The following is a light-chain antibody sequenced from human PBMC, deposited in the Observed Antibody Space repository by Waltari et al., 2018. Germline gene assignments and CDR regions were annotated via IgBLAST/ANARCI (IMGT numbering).Light chain of an antibody. CDR1: STDVGGYHS. CDR2: DVS. Sequence: QSALTQPPSVSGSPGHSAPLSCPGTSTDVGGYHSVSWYQQHPGKAPKLMIYDVSKRPSGVPDRFSGSKSGNTASLTISGLQAEDEADYYCCSYAGSYVFGTGTKVTVL. CDR3: CSYAGSYV. V-gene: IGLV2-11*01. J-gene: IGLJ1*01.